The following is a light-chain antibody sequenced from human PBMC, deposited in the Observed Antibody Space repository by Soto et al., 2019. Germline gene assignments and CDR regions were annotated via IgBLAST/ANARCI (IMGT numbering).Light chain of an antibody. CDR3: TSWTTSTTMI. J-gene: IGLJ2*01. CDR2: DVN. CDR1: RSDIGAYNF. V-gene: IGLV2-14*03. Sequence: QSALTQPASVSGSPGQSITISCTGTRSDIGAYNFVSWYQQHPGEVPKLMLYDVNVRPSGGSNRFSGSKSGNTASLTISGLQAEDEDDYYCTSWTTSTTMIFGGGTKVTVL.